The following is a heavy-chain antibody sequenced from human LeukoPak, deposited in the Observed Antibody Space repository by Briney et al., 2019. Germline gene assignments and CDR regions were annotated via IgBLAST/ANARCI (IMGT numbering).Heavy chain of an antibody. CDR2: IYYSGST. CDR3: ARAGGWNRQPSYYYYYMDV. Sequence: PSETLSLTCTVSGGSISSSSYYWGWIRQPPGKGLEWIGSIYYSGSTYYNPSLKSRVTISVDTSKNQFSLKLSSVTAADTAVYYCARAGGWNRQPSYYYYYMDVWGKGTTVTVSS. V-gene: IGHV4-39*07. CDR1: GGSISSSSYY. D-gene: IGHD1-1*01. J-gene: IGHJ6*03.